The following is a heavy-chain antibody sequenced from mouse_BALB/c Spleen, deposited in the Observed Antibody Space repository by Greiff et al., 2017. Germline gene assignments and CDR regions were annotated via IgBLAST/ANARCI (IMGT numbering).Heavy chain of an antibody. J-gene: IGHJ4*01. V-gene: IGHV1S41*01. CDR2: IAPGSGST. CDR3: ARVYGNYDAMDY. CDR1: GYTFTSYW. D-gene: IGHD2-10*02. Sequence: DLVKPGASVKLSCKASGYTFTSYWINWIKQRPGQGLEWIGRIAPGSGSTYYNEMFKGKATLTVDTSSSTAYIQLSSLSSEDSAVYFGARVYGNYDAMDYWGQGTSVTVSS.